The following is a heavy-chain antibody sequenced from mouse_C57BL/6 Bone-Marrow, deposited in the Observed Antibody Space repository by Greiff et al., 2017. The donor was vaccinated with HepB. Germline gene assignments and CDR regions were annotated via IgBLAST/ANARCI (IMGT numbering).Heavy chain of an antibody. CDR3: ARTAYYYGSSPYYAMDY. J-gene: IGHJ4*01. D-gene: IGHD1-1*01. CDR2: IYPRSGNT. CDR1: GYTFTSYG. V-gene: IGHV1-81*01. Sequence: SGAELARPGASVKLSCKASGYTFTSYGISWVKQRTGQGLEWIGEIYPRSGNTYYNEKFKGKATLTADKSSSTAYMELRSLTSEDSAVYFCARTAYYYGSSPYYAMDYWGQGTSVTVSS.